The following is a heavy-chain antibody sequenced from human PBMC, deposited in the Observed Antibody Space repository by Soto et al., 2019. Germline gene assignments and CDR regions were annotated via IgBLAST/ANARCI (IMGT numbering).Heavy chain of an antibody. CDR1: GGSFSGFY. V-gene: IGHV4-34*01. CDR3: ARADRTLVTSYGLDV. D-gene: IGHD2-21*02. Sequence: SETLSLTCAVSGGSFSGFYWTWIRQPPGEGLEWIGEINHSGTTNFNPSLKSRLTISLDSSKKHFSLKLTSMTAADAAVYYCARADRTLVTSYGLDVWGQGTTVTVSS. J-gene: IGHJ6*02. CDR2: INHSGTT.